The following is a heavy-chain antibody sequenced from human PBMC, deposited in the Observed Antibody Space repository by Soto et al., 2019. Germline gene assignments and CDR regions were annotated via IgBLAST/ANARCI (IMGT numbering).Heavy chain of an antibody. CDR2: IKGDGSEK. Sequence: PWGSLRLSCVASGFTFTSYWMSWVRQAPGKGLEWVANIKGDGSEKKYVDSVKGRFTISRDNAHNSVSLQMNSLRAEDTALYYCGRDEVRNGVGVWGQGTTVTVS. CDR1: GFTFTSYW. J-gene: IGHJ6*02. V-gene: IGHV3-7*01. CDR3: GRDEVRNGVGV.